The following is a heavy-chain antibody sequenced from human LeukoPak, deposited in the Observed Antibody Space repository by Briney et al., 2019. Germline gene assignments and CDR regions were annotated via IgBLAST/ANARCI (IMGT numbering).Heavy chain of an antibody. J-gene: IGHJ6*02. V-gene: IGHV4-59*01. Sequence: SETLSLTCTVSGGSISSYYWSWIRQPPGKGLEWIGYIYYSGSTNYNPSLKSRVTISVDTSKNQFSLKLSSVTAADTAVYYCARDAGIAAAGIYYYYGMDVWGQGTTVTVSS. D-gene: IGHD6-13*01. CDR1: GGSISSYY. CDR2: IYYSGST. CDR3: ARDAGIAAAGIYYYYGMDV.